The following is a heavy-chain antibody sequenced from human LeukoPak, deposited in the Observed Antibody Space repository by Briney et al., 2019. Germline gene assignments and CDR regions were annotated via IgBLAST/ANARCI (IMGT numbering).Heavy chain of an antibody. J-gene: IGHJ4*02. Sequence: PGGSLRLSCAASGFTFSSYAMHWVRQAPGKGLEWVAVISYDGSNKYYADSVKGRFTISRDNSKNTLYLQMNSLRAEDTAVYYCARELATPDSCWGQGTLVTVSS. CDR3: ARELATPDSC. D-gene: IGHD1-1*01. V-gene: IGHV3-30-3*01. CDR2: ISYDGSNK. CDR1: GFTFSSYA.